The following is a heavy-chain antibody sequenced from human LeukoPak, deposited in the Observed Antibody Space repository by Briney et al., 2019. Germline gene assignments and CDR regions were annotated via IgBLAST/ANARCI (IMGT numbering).Heavy chain of an antibody. Sequence: ASVKVSCKASGYTFTGYDMHWVRQAPGQGLEWMGWVNPNTGDTNYAQKLQGRVTMTTDTSTSTAYMELRSLRSDDTAVYYCARDLDWGVIGYWGQGTLVTVSS. J-gene: IGHJ4*02. CDR3: ARDLDWGVIGY. CDR2: VNPNTGDT. D-gene: IGHD3-10*01. CDR1: GYTFTGYD. V-gene: IGHV1-18*04.